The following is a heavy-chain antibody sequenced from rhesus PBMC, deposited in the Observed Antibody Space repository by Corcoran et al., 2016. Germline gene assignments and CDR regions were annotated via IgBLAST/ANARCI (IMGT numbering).Heavy chain of an antibody. CDR3: ARHARTYSSGWPYYFDY. CDR1: GGSISSSNW. CDR2: IYGSGGST. Sequence: QVQLQESGPAVVKPSETLSLTCAVSGGSISSSNWWSWIRQYPGKGLEWIGGIYGSGGSTEYNPSLKSRVTSSIDTAKNQFSLKLSAGTAADTAVYYCARHARTYSSGWPYYFDYWGQGVLVTVSS. D-gene: IGHD6-31*01. J-gene: IGHJ4*01. V-gene: IGHV4-93*02.